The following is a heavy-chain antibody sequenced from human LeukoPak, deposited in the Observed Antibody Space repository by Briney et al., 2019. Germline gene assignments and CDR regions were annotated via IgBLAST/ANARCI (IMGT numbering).Heavy chain of an antibody. V-gene: IGHV1-69*13. Sequence: ASVKVSCKASGGTFSSYAISWVRQAPGQGLEWTGGIIPIFGTANYAQKFQGRVTITADESTSTAYMELSSLRSEDTAVYYCAAYAPPDFDYWGQGTLVTVSS. CDR3: AAYAPPDFDY. CDR1: GGTFSSYA. D-gene: IGHD2-2*01. J-gene: IGHJ4*02. CDR2: IIPIFGTA.